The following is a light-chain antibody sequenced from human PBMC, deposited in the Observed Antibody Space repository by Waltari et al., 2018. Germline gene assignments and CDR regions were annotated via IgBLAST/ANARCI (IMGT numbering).Light chain of an antibody. Sequence: EIGMTQSPATLSVSPGERATLSCRASQSVGSNLAWYQQKPGQAPRLLIYGASTRTTGVPARFSGSGSGTEFTLTISSMQSEDFAVYYCQQFHNWPPWTFGQGTKVEIK. V-gene: IGKV3-15*01. J-gene: IGKJ1*01. CDR1: QSVGSN. CDR2: GAS. CDR3: QQFHNWPPWT.